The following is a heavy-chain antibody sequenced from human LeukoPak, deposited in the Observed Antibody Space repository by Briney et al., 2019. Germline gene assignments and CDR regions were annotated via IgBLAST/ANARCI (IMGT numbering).Heavy chain of an antibody. CDR3: ARVGTMTKVLV. CDR1: GGSFSGYY. V-gene: IGHV4-34*01. D-gene: IGHD4/OR15-4a*01. Sequence: SETLSLTCAVYGGSFSGYYWSWIRQPPGKGLEWIGEINHSGSTNYNPSLESRLTISGDTSKNQFSLKLSSVTAADTAVYYCARVGTMTKVLVWGQGTLVTVSS. J-gene: IGHJ4*02. CDR2: INHSGST.